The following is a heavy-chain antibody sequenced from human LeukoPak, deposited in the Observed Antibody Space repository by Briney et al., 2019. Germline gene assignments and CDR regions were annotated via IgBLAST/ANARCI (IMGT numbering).Heavy chain of an antibody. CDR3: ARGGKYYIALPSSSGINWFDP. CDR1: GGSFSGYY. V-gene: IGHV4-34*01. J-gene: IGHJ5*02. Sequence: SETLSLTCAVYGGSFSGYYWSWIRQPPGKGLEWIGEINHSGSTNYNPSLKSRVTISVDTSKNQFSLKLSSVTAADTAVYYCARGGKYYIALPSSSGINWFDPWGQGTLVTVSS. D-gene: IGHD3-22*01. CDR2: INHSGST.